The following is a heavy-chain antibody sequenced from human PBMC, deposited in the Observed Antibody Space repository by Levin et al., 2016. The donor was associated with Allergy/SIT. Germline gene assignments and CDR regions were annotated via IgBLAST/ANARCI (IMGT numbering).Heavy chain of an antibody. V-gene: IGHV3-21*04. D-gene: IGHD2-15*01. CDR2: INSITTYM. J-gene: IGHJ4*02. CDR3: ARVDCSGGSCYFDY. Sequence: GESLKISCAASGFSFSTHSMNWVRQAPGRGLEWVSSINSITTYMYYADSVKGRFTISRDNSKNTLYLQMNSLRAEDTAVYYCARVDCSGGSCYFDYWGQGTLVTVSS. CDR1: GFSFSTHS.